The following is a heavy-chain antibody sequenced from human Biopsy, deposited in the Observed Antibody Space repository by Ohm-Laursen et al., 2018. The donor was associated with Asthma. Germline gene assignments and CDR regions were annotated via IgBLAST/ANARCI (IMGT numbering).Heavy chain of an antibody. D-gene: IGHD4-17*01. CDR1: GFKFDDNA. CDR3: AKDGVTTVTTTAFDM. V-gene: IGHV3-9*01. J-gene: IGHJ3*02. CDR2: ISWNSGRI. Sequence: SLRLSCAASGFKFDDNAMHWIRQAPGKGLEWVSGISWNSGRIGYADSVKGRFTISRDNAKNSLYLQMDSLRPEDTALYYCAKDGVTTVTTTAFDMWGQGTMVTVAS.